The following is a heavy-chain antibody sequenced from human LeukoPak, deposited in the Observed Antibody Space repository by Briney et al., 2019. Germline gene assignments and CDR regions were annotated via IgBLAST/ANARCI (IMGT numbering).Heavy chain of an antibody. CDR3: ARDGVIAAAYNWFDP. CDR2: ISAYNGNT. V-gene: IGHV1-18*01. CDR1: GYTFTSYG. Sequence: ASVKVSCKASGYTFTSYGISWVRQAPGQGLEWMGWISAYNGNTNYAQKLQGRVTMTTDTSTSTAYMELRSLRSDDTAVYYCARDGVIAAAYNWFDPWGQGTLVTVSS. D-gene: IGHD6-13*01. J-gene: IGHJ5*02.